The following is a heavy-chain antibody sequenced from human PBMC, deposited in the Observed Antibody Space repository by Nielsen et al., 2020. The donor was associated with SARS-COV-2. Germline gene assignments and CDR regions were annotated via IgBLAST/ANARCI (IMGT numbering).Heavy chain of an antibody. D-gene: IGHD6-13*01. J-gene: IGHJ4*02. Sequence: GESLKISCAASGFTFSSYAMSWVRQAPGKGLEWVSAISGSGGSTYYADSVKGRFTISRDNPKNTLYLQMNSLRAEDTALYYCAKASRAATAFDYWGQGTLVTVSS. V-gene: IGHV3-23*01. CDR2: ISGSGGST. CDR1: GFTFSSYA. CDR3: AKASRAATAFDY.